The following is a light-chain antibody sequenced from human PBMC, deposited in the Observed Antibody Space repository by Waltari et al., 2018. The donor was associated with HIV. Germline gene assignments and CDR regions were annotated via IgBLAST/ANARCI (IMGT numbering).Light chain of an antibody. CDR2: KGR. V-gene: IGLV3-25*03. CDR1: ALPKQY. J-gene: IGLJ1*01. Sequence: SYELTQPPSVSVSPGQTARITCSGDALPKQYAYWYQQKPGQAPVVMIYKGRERPSGIPERFSGSCSGTTVTLTISGVQAEDEADYYCQSADSSGTHYVFGTGTKVTVL. CDR3: QSADSSGTHYV.